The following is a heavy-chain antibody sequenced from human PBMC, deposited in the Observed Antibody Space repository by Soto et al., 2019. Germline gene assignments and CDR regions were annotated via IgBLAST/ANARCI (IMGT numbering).Heavy chain of an antibody. CDR3: ARDSSRSDTIYYYYGMDV. CDR1: GFAFSSYA. CDR2: ISYDGSNK. V-gene: IGHV3-30-3*01. J-gene: IGHJ6*02. D-gene: IGHD6-25*01. Sequence: QVQLVESGGGVVQPGRSLRLSCAASGFAFSSYAMHWVRQAPGKGLEWVALISYDGSNKYYADSVKGRFTISRDNSKNTLYLQMNSLRAEDTAVYYCARDSSRSDTIYYYYGMDVWGQGTTVTVSS.